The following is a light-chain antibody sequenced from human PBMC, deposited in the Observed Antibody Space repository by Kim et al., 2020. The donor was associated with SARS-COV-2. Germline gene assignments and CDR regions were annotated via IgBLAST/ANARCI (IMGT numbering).Light chain of an antibody. J-gene: IGLJ3*02. V-gene: IGLV2-8*01. Sequence: GQSVTLSCTGTSRDVGGYNYVSWYQHHPGKAPKLIIYDVTMRPSGVSDRFSGSKSGNMASLTVSGLQAEDEADYYCSSYAARTTLVFGGGTQLTVL. CDR2: DVT. CDR1: SRDVGGYNY. CDR3: SSYAARTTLV.